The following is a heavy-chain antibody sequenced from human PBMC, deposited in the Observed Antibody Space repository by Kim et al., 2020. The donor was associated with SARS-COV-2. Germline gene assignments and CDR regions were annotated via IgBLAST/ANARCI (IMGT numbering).Heavy chain of an antibody. V-gene: IGHV1-69*13. D-gene: IGHD2-15*01. J-gene: IGHJ5*02. CDR3: ARAPGYCSGGSCYFRARGVTWFDP. CDR1: GGTFSSYA. Sequence: SVKVSCKASGGTFSSYAISWVRQAPGQGLEWMGGIIPIFGTANYAQKFQGRVTITADESTSTAYMELSSLRSEDTAVYYCARAPGYCSGGSCYFRARGVTWFDPWGQGTLVTVSS. CDR2: IIPIFGTA.